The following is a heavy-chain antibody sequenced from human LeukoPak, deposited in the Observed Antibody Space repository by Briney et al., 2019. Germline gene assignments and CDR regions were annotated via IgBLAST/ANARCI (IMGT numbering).Heavy chain of an antibody. CDR1: GFTFSNAW. J-gene: IGHJ6*03. D-gene: IGHD5-18*01. CDR3: TTSHPGTAMRHYYYYYMDV. V-gene: IGHV3-15*01. Sequence: GGSLRLSCAASGFTFSNAWMSWVRQAPGKGLEWVGRIKSKTDGGTTDYAAPVKGRFTISRDDSKNTLYLQMNSLKTEDTAVYYCTTSHPGTAMRHYYYYYMDVWGKGTTVTVSS. CDR2: IKSKTDGGTT.